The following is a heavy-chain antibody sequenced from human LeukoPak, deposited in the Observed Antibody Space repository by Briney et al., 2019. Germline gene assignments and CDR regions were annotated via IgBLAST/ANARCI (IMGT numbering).Heavy chain of an antibody. CDR1: GGSFSGYY. J-gene: IGHJ5*02. CDR3: ARDSGTTGEVKFDP. CDR2: INHSGST. Sequence: SSETLSLTCAVYGGSFSGYYWSWIRQPPGKGLEWIGEINHSGSTNYNPSLKSRVTISVDTSKNQFSLNLSSVTAADTALYYCARDSGTTGEVKFDPWGQGTLVTVSS. D-gene: IGHD3-10*01. V-gene: IGHV4-34*01.